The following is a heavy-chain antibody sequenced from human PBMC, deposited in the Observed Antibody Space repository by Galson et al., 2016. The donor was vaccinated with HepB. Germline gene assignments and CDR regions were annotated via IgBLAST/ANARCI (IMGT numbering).Heavy chain of an antibody. CDR2: INKDGSAK. D-gene: IGHD5-18*01. CDR1: GISFSTYW. Sequence: SLRLSCAASGISFSTYWMNWVRLAPGKGLQWVATINKDGSAKYYVDSVKGRFSISRADANNSVYLEMSSLRAEDTAVYFCARSGRERDSYGFAYWGQGTQVAVSS. J-gene: IGHJ4*02. CDR3: ARSGRERDSYGFAY. V-gene: IGHV3-7*03.